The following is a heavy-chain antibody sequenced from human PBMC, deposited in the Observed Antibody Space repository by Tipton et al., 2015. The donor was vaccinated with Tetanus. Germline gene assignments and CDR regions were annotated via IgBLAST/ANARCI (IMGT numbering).Heavy chain of an antibody. J-gene: IGHJ6*02. Sequence: SLRLSCAASGFTFSSYGMHWVRQAPGKGLEWVAVISYDGSNKYYADSVKGRFTISRDNSKNTLYLQMNSLRAEDTAVYYCAKDRVVVAATRSYYYYYGMDVWGQGTTATVSS. CDR1: GFTFSSYG. V-gene: IGHV3-30*18. CDR2: ISYDGSNK. CDR3: AKDRVVVAATRSYYYYYGMDV. D-gene: IGHD2-15*01.